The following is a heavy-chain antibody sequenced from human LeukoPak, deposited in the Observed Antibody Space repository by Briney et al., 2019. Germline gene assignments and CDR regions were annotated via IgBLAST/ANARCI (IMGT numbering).Heavy chain of an antibody. CDR2: ISSGATYI. Sequence: GGSLRLSCAASGFTFKNYDMNWVRQAPGKGLEWVSSISSGATYIDNADSVKGRFTISRDNAKNSLYLEMNSLRAEDTAVYYCARSKGGAQREYGMDVWGQGTTVTVSS. CDR3: ARSKGGAQREYGMDV. J-gene: IGHJ6*02. D-gene: IGHD1-1*01. V-gene: IGHV3-21*06. CDR1: GFTFKNYD.